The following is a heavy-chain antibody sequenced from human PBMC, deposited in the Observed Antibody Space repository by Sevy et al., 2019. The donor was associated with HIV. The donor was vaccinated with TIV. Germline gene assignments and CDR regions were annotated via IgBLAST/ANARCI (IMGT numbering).Heavy chain of an antibody. Sequence: ASVKVSCQTSGYTFIDYYIYWVRQTPGQGLEWMGWINPKNGDAKVAQKFQGRFTLTRDSSITTVSMSLTGLTFDDTGIYYCARGGRSEAVPDKWLDPWGQGSLVTVSS. J-gene: IGHJ5*02. D-gene: IGHD6-19*01. CDR1: GYTFIDYY. CDR3: ARGGRSEAVPDKWLDP. V-gene: IGHV1-2*02. CDR2: INPKNGDA.